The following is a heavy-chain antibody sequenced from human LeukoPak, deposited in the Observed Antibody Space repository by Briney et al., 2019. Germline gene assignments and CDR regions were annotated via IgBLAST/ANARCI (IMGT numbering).Heavy chain of an antibody. CDR2: IRSTSSYI. CDR3: ARDSEKEYCSSTSCYLYNWFDP. V-gene: IGHV3-21*01. J-gene: IGHJ5*02. CDR1: GFPFTSYS. Sequence: WGSLRLSCAASGFPFTSYSMNWVHQAPVKGLEWVSSIRSTSSYIYYADSVKGRFTISRDNAKNSLYLQMNSLRAEDTAVYYCARDSEKEYCSSTSCYLYNWFDPWGQGTLVTVSS. D-gene: IGHD2-2*01.